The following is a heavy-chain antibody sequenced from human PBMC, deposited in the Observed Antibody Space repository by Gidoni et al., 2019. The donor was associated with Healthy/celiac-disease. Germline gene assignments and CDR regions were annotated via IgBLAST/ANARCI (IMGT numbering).Heavy chain of an antibody. Sequence: QVQLVQSGAEVKKPGASVKVSCKASGYTFTSYGISWVRQAPGQGLEWMGWISAYNGNTNYAQTLQGRVTMTTDTSTSTAYMELRSLRSDDTAVYYCARVVPQITIFGVVIMVEFDYWGQGTLVTVSS. CDR3: ARVVPQITIFGVVIMVEFDY. D-gene: IGHD3-3*01. V-gene: IGHV1-18*01. CDR1: GYTFTSYG. CDR2: ISAYNGNT. J-gene: IGHJ4*02.